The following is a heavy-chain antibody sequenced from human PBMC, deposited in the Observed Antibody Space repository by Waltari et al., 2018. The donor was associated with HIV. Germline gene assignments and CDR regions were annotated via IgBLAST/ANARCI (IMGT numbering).Heavy chain of an antibody. V-gene: IGHV1-24*01. D-gene: IGHD2-15*01. Sequence: QVQLVQSGAEVKKPGASVKVSCKVSGYTLTELSIHWARQAPGKGLEWMGGFDPEDGETIYAQKFQGRVTMTEDTSTDTAYMELSSLRSEDTAVYYCATVARWVGAAGYWGQGTLVTVSS. CDR2: FDPEDGET. CDR1: GYTLTELS. J-gene: IGHJ4*02. CDR3: ATVARWVGAAGY.